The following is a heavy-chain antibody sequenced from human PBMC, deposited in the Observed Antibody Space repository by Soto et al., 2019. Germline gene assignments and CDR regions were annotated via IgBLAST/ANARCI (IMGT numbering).Heavy chain of an antibody. CDR3: ARDTDFANYDFWSGYSRTDAFDI. V-gene: IGHV4-34*01. Sequence: ETLFLTCFCYGLSYSCYYWGWLRQPPGNGLEGIGESNQSWSTNYNPSLKSRVTISVDTSKNQFSLKLSSVTAADTAVYYCARDTDFANYDFWSGYSRTDAFDIWGQGTMVTVSS. D-gene: IGHD3-3*01. CDR2: SNQSWST. CDR1: GLSYSCYY. J-gene: IGHJ3*02.